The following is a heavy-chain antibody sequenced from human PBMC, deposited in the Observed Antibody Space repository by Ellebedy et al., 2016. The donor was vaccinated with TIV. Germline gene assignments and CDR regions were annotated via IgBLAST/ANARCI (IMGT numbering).Heavy chain of an antibody. D-gene: IGHD3-3*01. CDR1: GFTFSDYY. CDR2: ISSSSSYT. V-gene: IGHV3-11*05. J-gene: IGHJ6*03. CDR3: ARDGLRFLEPRGAEYYYYMDV. Sequence: GESLKISCAASGFTFSDYYMNWIRQAPGKGLEWVSYISSSSSYTNYADSVKGRFTISRDNAKNSLYLQMNSLRAEDTAVYYCARDGLRFLEPRGAEYYYYMDVWGKGTTVTVSS.